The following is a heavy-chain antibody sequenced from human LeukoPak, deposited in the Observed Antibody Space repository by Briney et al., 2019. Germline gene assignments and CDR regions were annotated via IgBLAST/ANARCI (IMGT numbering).Heavy chain of an antibody. V-gene: IGHV3-49*04. CDR2: IRSKAYGETT. J-gene: IGHJ4*02. CDR1: GFTFGDYP. CDR3: ASGTVTTSDAFDY. Sequence: PGGSLRLSCTASGFTFGDYPMSWVRQAPGKGLEWVGFIRSKAYGETTEYAASVKGRFTISRDNSKNTLYLQMNSLRAEDTAVYYCASGTVTTSDAFDYWGQGTLVTVSS. D-gene: IGHD4-11*01.